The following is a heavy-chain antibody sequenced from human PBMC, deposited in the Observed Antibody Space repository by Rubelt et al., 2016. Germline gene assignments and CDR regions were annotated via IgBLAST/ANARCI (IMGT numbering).Heavy chain of an antibody. CDR1: GGSINNGGYF. CDR3: ARGGKQQLGPYYYVMDV. V-gene: IGHV4-39*07. Sequence: QLQLQESGPGLVKPSETLSLTCNVSGGSINNGGYFWGWIRQPPGKGLEWIGEINHSGSTNYNPSLKSRVTISVDTSKNQFSLNLSSGTAADTAVYYCARGGKQQLGPYYYVMDVWGQGTTVTVSS. CDR2: INHSGST. J-gene: IGHJ6*02. D-gene: IGHD6-13*01.